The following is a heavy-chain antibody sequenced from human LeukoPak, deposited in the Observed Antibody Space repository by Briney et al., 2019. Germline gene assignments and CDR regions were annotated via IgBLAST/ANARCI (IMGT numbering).Heavy chain of an antibody. V-gene: IGHV3-53*01. Sequence: PGGSLRLSCAASGFTVNNKYMTWVRQAPGKGREGVSLIYNDGRTYYADSVKGRCTISRDNLNNVLYLQINSLKVEDTALYYCARGLFLSGYLDAFDIWGQGTVVTVSS. CDR2: IYNDGRT. CDR1: GFTVNNKY. CDR3: ARGLFLSGYLDAFDI. J-gene: IGHJ3*02. D-gene: IGHD3-22*01.